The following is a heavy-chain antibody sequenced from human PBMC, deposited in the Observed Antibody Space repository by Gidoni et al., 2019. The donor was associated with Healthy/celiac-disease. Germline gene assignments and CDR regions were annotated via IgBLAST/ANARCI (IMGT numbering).Heavy chain of an antibody. CDR2: FDPEDGET. Sequence: WVRQAPGKGLEWMGGFDPEDGETIYAQKFQGRVTMTEDTSTDTAYMELSSLRSEDTAVYYCATARFGELLYQGFNWGQGTLVTVSS. J-gene: IGHJ4*02. CDR3: ATARFGELLYQGFN. V-gene: IGHV1-24*01. D-gene: IGHD3-10*01.